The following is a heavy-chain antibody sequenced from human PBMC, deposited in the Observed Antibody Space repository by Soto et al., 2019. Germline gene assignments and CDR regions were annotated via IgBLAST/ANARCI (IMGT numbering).Heavy chain of an antibody. CDR2: IIPIFGTA. V-gene: IGHV1-69*01. CDR3: ERKGSSSTGYFDY. D-gene: IGHD6-13*01. CDR1: VGTFSSYA. J-gene: IGHJ4*02. Sequence: QVQLVQSGAEVKKPGSSVKVSCKASVGTFSSYAISWVRQAPGQGLEWMGGIIPIFGTANYAQKFQGRVTIYANESTSTAYMELSSLRSEDTSVYYCERKGSSSTGYFDYWGQGTLVTVSS.